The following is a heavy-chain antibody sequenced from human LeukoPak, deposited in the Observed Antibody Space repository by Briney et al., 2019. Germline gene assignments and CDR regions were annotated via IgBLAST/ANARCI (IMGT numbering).Heavy chain of an antibody. J-gene: IGHJ4*02. CDR3: AKKQEGLYNFDY. Sequence: PGGSLRLSCAASGFTFSSYAMSWVRQAPGKGLEWVSAISVSGGNTYYADSVKDRFTISRDNSKNTLYLQMNSLRAEDTAVYYCAKKQEGLYNFDYWGQGTLVTVSS. D-gene: IGHD2-2*02. V-gene: IGHV3-23*01. CDR1: GFTFSSYA. CDR2: ISVSGGNT.